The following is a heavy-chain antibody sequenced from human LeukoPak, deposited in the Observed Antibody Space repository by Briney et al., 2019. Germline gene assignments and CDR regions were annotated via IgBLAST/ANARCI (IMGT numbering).Heavy chain of an antibody. CDR3: ARSYSNHLFGMDV. J-gene: IGHJ6*02. V-gene: IGHV3-66*01. Sequence: GGSLRLSCAASGFTFSTYGIHWVRQAPGKGLEWVSVIYSGGSTYYADSVKGRVAISRDNSKNTVFLQMNSVRAEDTAVYYCARSYSNHLFGMDVWGQGTTVTVSS. CDR2: IYSGGST. D-gene: IGHD4-11*01. CDR1: GFTFSTYG.